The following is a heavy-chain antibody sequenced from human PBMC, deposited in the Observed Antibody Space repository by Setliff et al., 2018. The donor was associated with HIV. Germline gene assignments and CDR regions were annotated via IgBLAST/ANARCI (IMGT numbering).Heavy chain of an antibody. V-gene: IGHV7-4-1*02. D-gene: IGHD5-12*01. Sequence: ASVKVSCKASGYPFINYAINWLRQAPGRGLEWMGWIHTEQGFPMYAQGFTGRFVFSLDPSVNTAYLQINSLTPDDGGVYYCAVDRHAFDIWGRGTVVTVS. CDR2: IHTEQGFP. CDR1: GYPFINYA. J-gene: IGHJ3*02. CDR3: AVDRHAFDI.